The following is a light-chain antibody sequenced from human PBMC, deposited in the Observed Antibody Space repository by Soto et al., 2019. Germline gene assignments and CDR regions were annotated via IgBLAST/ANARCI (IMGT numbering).Light chain of an antibody. CDR3: QKYDTAPQT. CDR1: QGIIDY. V-gene: IGKV1-27*01. Sequence: DIQMTQSPSSLSASVGDTVTITCRASQGIIDYLAWYQQRPGKVPKLLNYAASTLQTGVPSRFSGSGAGTDFTLTISSLQPEDVGTYYCQKYDTAPQTFGQGTRVEIK. CDR2: AAS. J-gene: IGKJ1*01.